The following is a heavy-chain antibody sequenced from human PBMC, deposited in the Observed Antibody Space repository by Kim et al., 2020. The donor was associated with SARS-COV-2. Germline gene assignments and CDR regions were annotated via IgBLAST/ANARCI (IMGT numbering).Heavy chain of an antibody. V-gene: IGHV1-3*01. D-gene: IGHD3-10*01. CDR1: GYTFTSYA. J-gene: IGHJ4*02. Sequence: ASVKVSCKASGYTFTSYAMHWVRQAPGQRLEWMGWINAGNGNTKYSQKFQGRVTITRDTSASTAYMELSSLRSEDTAVYYCARDRDPRSGSYYYFDYWGQGTLVTVSS. CDR3: ARDRDPRSGSYYYFDY. CDR2: INAGNGNT.